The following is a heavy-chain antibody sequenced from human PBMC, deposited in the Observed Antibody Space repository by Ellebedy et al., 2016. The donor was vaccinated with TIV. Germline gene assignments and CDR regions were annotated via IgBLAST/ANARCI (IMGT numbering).Heavy chain of an antibody. V-gene: IGHV3-30*03. J-gene: IGHJ4*02. CDR1: GSIFSNYG. CDR3: AMGGYVDSNGYPNPIDY. CDR2: ISYDGSYK. Sequence: GESLKISXAASGSIFSNYGMQWVRQAPGKGLEWVAVISYDGSYKYYADSVKGRFTISRDNSKDTLYLQMNSLRAEDAAVYYCAMGGYVDSNGYPNPIDYWGQGTLVTVSS. D-gene: IGHD3-22*01.